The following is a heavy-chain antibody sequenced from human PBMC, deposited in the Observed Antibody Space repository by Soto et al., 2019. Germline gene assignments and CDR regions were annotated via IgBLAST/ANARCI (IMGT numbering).Heavy chain of an antibody. J-gene: IGHJ6*02. CDR3: ARGVLRYYHYGMDV. Sequence: QVQLQESGPGLVKPSETLSLSCTVSGDSVSSYYWSWIRQLPGRGLEWIGYIYISGNTNYNPSLKSRVTISGDTSKNQLSLNLKSVTAADTAVYYCARGVLRYYHYGMDVWGQGTTVTVSS. V-gene: IGHV4-59*02. CDR1: GDSVSSYY. CDR2: IYISGNT.